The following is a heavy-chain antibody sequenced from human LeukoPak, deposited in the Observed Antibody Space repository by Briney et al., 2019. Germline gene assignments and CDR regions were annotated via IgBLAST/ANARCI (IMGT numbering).Heavy chain of an antibody. CDR1: GFTFSNYW. Sequence: GGSLRLSCAASGFTFSNYWMAWVRQAPGKGLEWVSVIYSGGNTYYADSVKGRFTISRDNSKNTLYLQMNSLRAEDTAVYYCAIWFGELSGYWGQGTLVTVSS. CDR3: AIWFGELSGY. J-gene: IGHJ4*02. D-gene: IGHD3-10*01. V-gene: IGHV3-53*01. CDR2: IYSGGNT.